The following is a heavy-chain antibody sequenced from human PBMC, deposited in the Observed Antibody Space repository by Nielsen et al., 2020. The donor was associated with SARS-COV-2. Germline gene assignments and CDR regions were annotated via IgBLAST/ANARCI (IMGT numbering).Heavy chain of an antibody. D-gene: IGHD6-19*01. CDR3: VAVAGTGY. V-gene: IGHV3-20*01. J-gene: IGHJ4*02. CDR1: GFTISTYA. Sequence: GESLKISCVVSGFTISTYAMSWVRQAPGKGLEWVSGINWNGGSTGYADSVKGRFTISRDNAKNSLYLQMNSLRAEDTALYHCVAVAGTGYWGQGTLVTVSS. CDR2: INWNGGST.